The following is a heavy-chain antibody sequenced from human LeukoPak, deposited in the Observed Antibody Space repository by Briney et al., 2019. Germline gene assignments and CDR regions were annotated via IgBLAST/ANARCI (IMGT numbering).Heavy chain of an antibody. V-gene: IGHV3-15*01. CDR2: IKSKTDGGTT. CDR3: TTDSGWLFVLAGDY. Sequence: GGSLRLSCAASGFTFSNAWMSWVRQAPGKGLEWVGRIKSKTDGGTTDYAAPVKGRFTISRDDSKNTLYLQMNSLKTEDTAVYYCTTDSGWLFVLAGDYWGQGTLVTVSS. D-gene: IGHD3-9*01. J-gene: IGHJ4*02. CDR1: GFTFSNAW.